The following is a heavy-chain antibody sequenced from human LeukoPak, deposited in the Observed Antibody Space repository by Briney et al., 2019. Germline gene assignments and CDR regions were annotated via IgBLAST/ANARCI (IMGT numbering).Heavy chain of an antibody. CDR3: ARRNYDILTGYFYFDY. V-gene: IGHV3-48*04. J-gene: IGHJ4*02. CDR2: IGISSGNT. Sequence: PGGSLRLSCAASGFTFSDYSMNWVRQAPGKGLEWISWIGISSGNTKYADSVKGRFTISGDNAKNSLYLQMNSLRAEDTAVYYCARRNYDILTGYFYFDYWGQGTLVTVSS. CDR1: GFTFSDYS. D-gene: IGHD3-9*01.